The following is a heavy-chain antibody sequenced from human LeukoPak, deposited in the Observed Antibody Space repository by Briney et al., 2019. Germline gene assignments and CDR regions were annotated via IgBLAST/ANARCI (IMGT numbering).Heavy chain of an antibody. CDR2: ISYDGSNK. J-gene: IGHJ4*02. Sequence: PGGSLRLSCAASGFTFSSYAMHWVRQAPGKGLEWVAVISYDGSNKYYADSVKGRFTISRDNSKNTLYLQMNSLRAEDTAVYYCARDEYSYGYRYHFDYWGQGTLVTVSS. V-gene: IGHV3-30*04. CDR1: GFTFSSYA. CDR3: ARDEYSYGYRYHFDY. D-gene: IGHD5-18*01.